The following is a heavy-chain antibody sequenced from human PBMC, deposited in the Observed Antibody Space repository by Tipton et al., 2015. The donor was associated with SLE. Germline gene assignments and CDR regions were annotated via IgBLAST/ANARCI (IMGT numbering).Heavy chain of an antibody. V-gene: IGHV1-69*13. CDR1: GYTFTGYY. CDR2: IIPIFGTA. Sequence: QSGPEVKKPGASVKVSCKASGYTFTGYYMHWVRQAPGQGLEWMGGIIPIFGTANYAQKFQGRVTITGDESTSTAYMELSSLRSEDTAVYYCARDSGITSDAFDIWGQGTMVTVSS. J-gene: IGHJ3*02. D-gene: IGHD3-10*01. CDR3: ARDSGITSDAFDI.